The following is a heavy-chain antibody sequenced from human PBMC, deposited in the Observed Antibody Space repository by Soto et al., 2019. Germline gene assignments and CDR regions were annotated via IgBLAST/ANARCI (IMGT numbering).Heavy chain of an antibody. CDR1: GFSLSTSGVG. J-gene: IGHJ6*02. V-gene: IGHV2-5*01. CDR3: AHSGIDFWSGYFNYYGMDV. CDR2: IYWNDDK. Sequence: SGPTLVKPTQTLTLTCTFSGFSLSTSGVGVGWIRQPPGKALEWLALIYWNDDKRYSPSLKSRLTITKDTSKNQVVLTMTNMDPVDTATYYCAHSGIDFWSGYFNYYGMDVWGQGTTVTVSS. D-gene: IGHD3-3*01.